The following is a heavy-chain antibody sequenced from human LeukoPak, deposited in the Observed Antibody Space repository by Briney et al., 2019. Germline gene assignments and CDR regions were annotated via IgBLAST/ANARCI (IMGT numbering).Heavy chain of an antibody. CDR2: IYTSGST. CDR3: ARTLTVNPLFDY. Sequence: SETLSLTCTVSGGSISSYYWSWIRQPAGKGLEWIGRIYTSGSTNYNPSLKSRVTISVDKSKNHFSLKLSSVTAADTAVYYCARTLTVNPLFDYWGQGTLVTVSS. D-gene: IGHD4-17*01. J-gene: IGHJ4*02. V-gene: IGHV4-4*07. CDR1: GGSISSYY.